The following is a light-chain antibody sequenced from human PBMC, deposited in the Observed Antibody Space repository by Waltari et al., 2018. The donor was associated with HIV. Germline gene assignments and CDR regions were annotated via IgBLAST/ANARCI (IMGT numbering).Light chain of an antibody. V-gene: IGKV1-39*01. J-gene: IGKJ3*01. Sequence: DIQMTQSPSSLSASVGDRITITCRTSQTISNYLNWFQHKPGNPPQLLIHAASVLQSGVPSRFSGSASGTQYTLTISSLQPEDFAIYYCQQSYTLPLTFGPGTKVDI. CDR2: AAS. CDR3: QQSYTLPLT. CDR1: QTISNY.